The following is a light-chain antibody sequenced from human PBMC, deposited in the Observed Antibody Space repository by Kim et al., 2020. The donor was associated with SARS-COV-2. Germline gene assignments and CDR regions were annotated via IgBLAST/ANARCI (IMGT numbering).Light chain of an antibody. Sequence: VSGSPGQTATFTCSEDNLGDKYICWYQQKSGQSPVLVIYQNYKRPSGIPERFSGSNSGNTATLTISGTQAMDEADYYCQAWDFNRVFGRGTRLTVL. V-gene: IGLV3-1*01. J-gene: IGLJ3*02. CDR1: NLGDKY. CDR3: QAWDFNRV. CDR2: QNY.